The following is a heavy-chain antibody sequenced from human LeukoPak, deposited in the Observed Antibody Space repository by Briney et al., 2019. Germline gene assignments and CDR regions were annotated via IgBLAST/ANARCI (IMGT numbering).Heavy chain of an antibody. D-gene: IGHD2-21*01. J-gene: IGHJ4*02. CDR3: TKDVDL. CDR2: IYTGGST. Sequence: GGSLRLSCAASEFTVRSNYMTWVRQAPGEGLEWVSIIYTGGSTYYADSVKGRFTISRDNSKNMYLQMNSLRAEDTAVYYCTKDVDLWGQGTLVTVSS. CDR1: EFTVRSNY. V-gene: IGHV3-66*01.